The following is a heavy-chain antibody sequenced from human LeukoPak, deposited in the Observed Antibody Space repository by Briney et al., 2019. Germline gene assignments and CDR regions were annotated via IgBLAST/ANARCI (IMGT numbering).Heavy chain of an antibody. V-gene: IGHV3-7*01. J-gene: IGHJ3*02. Sequence: GGSLRLSCAASGFTLSSYWMSWVRQAPGKGLEWVANIKQDGSEKYYVDSVKGRFTISRDNAKNSLYLQMNSLRAEDTAVYYCARPYSSGWYSDAFDIRGQGTMVTVSS. CDR2: IKQDGSEK. CDR3: ARPYSSGWYSDAFDI. CDR1: GFTLSSYW. D-gene: IGHD6-19*01.